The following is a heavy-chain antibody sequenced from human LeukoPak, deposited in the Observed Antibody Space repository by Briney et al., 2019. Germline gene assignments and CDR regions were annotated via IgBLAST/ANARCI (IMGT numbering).Heavy chain of an antibody. CDR3: ARVELTTGPRCFDS. CDR2: INPNSDGT. J-gene: IGHJ4*02. CDR1: GYTFTGYY. D-gene: IGHD3-22*01. Sequence: ASVKISCKVSGYTFTGYYIHWVRQAPGQGLEWMGRINPNSDGTDYAQRFQGRVTLTRDTSISTAYMDLSRLTSDDTAVYFCARVELTTGPRCFDSWGQGTLVTVSS. V-gene: IGHV1-2*06.